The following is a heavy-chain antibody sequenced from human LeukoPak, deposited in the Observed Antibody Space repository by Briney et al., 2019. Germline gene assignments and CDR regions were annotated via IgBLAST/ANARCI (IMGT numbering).Heavy chain of an antibody. CDR3: ARLDEYSSSSRYYGMDV. CDR1: GGTFSSYG. J-gene: IGHJ6*02. CDR2: IIPIFGTA. D-gene: IGHD6-6*01. Sequence: SVKVSCKASGGTFSSYGISWVRQAPGQGLEWMGGIIPIFGTANYAQKFQGRVTITADESTSTAYMGLSSLRSEDTAVYYCARLDEYSSSSRYYGMDVWGQGTTVTVSS. V-gene: IGHV1-69*13.